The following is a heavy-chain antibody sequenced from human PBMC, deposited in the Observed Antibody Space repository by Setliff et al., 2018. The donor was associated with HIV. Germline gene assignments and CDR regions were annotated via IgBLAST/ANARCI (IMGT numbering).Heavy chain of an antibody. Sequence: PSETLSLTCAVYGGSFPAYYWNWVRQPPGKGLEWIGEINYSGDTTYNPSLKSRVNMFIGTSKKQFSLKVASVTAADTAVYYCVRQHGDYAFGSWGPGTLVTVSS. CDR3: VRQHGDYAFGS. CDR2: INYSGDT. CDR1: GGSFPAYY. D-gene: IGHD4-17*01. V-gene: IGHV4-34*01. J-gene: IGHJ5*01.